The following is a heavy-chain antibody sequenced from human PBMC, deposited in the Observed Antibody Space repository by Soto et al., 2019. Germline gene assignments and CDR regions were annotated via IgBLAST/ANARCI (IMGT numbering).Heavy chain of an antibody. CDR1: GFNFRSYV. V-gene: IGHV3-23*01. Sequence: EVQLLESGEGLVQPGGSLRLSCAASGFNFRSYVMSWVRQAPGKGLEWVAGMSGSGGSTYYADSVKGRFTISRDNSKNTLYLEMNSLRAEDTAVYYCVKDREGCGSTKCYLYGMDVWGQGTTVAVSS. CDR2: MSGSGGST. D-gene: IGHD2-2*01. J-gene: IGHJ6*02. CDR3: VKDREGCGSTKCYLYGMDV.